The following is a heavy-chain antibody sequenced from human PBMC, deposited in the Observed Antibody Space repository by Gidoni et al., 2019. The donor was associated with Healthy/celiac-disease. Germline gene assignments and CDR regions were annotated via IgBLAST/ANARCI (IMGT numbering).Heavy chain of an antibody. Sequence: QVQLVESGGGVVQPGRSMRLSCAASGFTFSRYGMHWVRQAPGKGLEWVAVISYDGSNKYYADSVKGRFTISRDNSKNTLYLQMNSLRAEDTAVYYCATLDYGGNSLSTQDFDYWGQGTLVTVSS. CDR2: ISYDGSNK. J-gene: IGHJ4*02. CDR3: ATLDYGGNSLSTQDFDY. CDR1: GFTFSRYG. V-gene: IGHV3-30*03. D-gene: IGHD4-17*01.